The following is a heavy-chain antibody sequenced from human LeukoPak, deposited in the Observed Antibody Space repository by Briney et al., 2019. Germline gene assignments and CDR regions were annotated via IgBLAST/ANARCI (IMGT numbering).Heavy chain of an antibody. J-gene: IGHJ4*02. CDR3: NTVTRY. Sequence: GGSLRLSCAASGFSFSNTWMNWVRQTPGKGLEWVGRIKTKTEGGTIHYAAPVKGRFTISRDDSKNMLFLQMDSLQTEDTGVYYCNTVTRYWGQGTLVTVS. D-gene: IGHD2-15*01. CDR1: GFSFSNTW. CDR2: IKTKTEGGTI. V-gene: IGHV3-15*01.